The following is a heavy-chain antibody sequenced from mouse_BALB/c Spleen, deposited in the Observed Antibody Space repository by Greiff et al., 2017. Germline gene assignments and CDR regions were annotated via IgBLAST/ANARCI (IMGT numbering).Heavy chain of an antibody. Sequence: LQQPGSELVRPGASVKLSCKASGYTFTSYWMHWVKQRPGQGLEWIGNIYPGSGSTNYDEKFKSKATLTVDTSSSTAYMQLSSLTSEDSAVYYCTRLEYGYYLDYWGQGTTLTVSS. D-gene: IGHD1-2*01. CDR3: TRLEYGYYLDY. V-gene: IGHV1S22*01. J-gene: IGHJ2*01. CDR1: GYTFTSYW. CDR2: IYPGSGST.